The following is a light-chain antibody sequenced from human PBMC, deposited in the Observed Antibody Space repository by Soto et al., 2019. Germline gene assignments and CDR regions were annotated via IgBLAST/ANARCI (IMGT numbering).Light chain of an antibody. CDR1: QSVLYSSNNKNY. CDR3: QQYYSTPPYT. Sequence: IVMTQSLDSLAVSLGERATINCKSSQSVLYSSNNKNYLAWYRQKPGQPPKLLIYWASIRESGVPDRISGSGSGTDFTLTISSLQAEDVAVYYCQQYYSTPPYTFGQGTKLEIK. J-gene: IGKJ2*01. V-gene: IGKV4-1*01. CDR2: WAS.